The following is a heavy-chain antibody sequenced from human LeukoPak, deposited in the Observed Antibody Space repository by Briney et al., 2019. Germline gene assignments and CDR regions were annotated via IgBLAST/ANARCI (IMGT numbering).Heavy chain of an antibody. CDR3: ASVFYGSGRYRPGNWFDP. J-gene: IGHJ5*02. CDR2: INHSGST. D-gene: IGHD3-10*01. Sequence: PSETLSLTCAVYGGSFSGYYWSWIRQPPGKGLEWIGEINHSGSTNYNPSLKSRVTISVDTSKNQFSLKLSSVTAADTAVYYCASVFYGSGRYRPGNWFDPWGQGTLVTVSS. V-gene: IGHV4-34*01. CDR1: GGSFSGYY.